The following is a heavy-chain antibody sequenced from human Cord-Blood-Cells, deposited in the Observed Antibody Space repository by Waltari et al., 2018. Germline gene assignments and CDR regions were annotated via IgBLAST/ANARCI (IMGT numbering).Heavy chain of an antibody. V-gene: IGHV6-1*01. CDR1: GDSVSRNSAA. D-gene: IGHD5-12*01. CDR2: TYYRSKWYN. Sequence: QVQLQQSGPGLVKPSPTLSLTCAISGDSVSRNSAAWNWIRQSPSRGLEWLGRTYYRSKWYNDYAVSVKSRITINPDTSKNQFSLQLNSVTPEDTAVYYCAREGVATIWPHFDYWGQGTLVTVSS. CDR3: AREGVATIWPHFDY. J-gene: IGHJ4*02.